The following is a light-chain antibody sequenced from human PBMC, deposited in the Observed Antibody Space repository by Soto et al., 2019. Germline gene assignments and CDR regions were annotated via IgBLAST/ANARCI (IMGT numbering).Light chain of an antibody. CDR2: AAS. CDR3: QQSYSTPPLT. CDR1: QSISSY. V-gene: IGKV1-39*01. J-gene: IGKJ4*01. Sequence: DIQMTQSPSSLSASVGDRVTITCRASQSISSYLNWYQQKPGKAPKLLIYAASSLQSGVPSRFSGSGSVTEFTLTISSLQPEDFATYYGQQSYSTPPLTFGGGTKVEIK.